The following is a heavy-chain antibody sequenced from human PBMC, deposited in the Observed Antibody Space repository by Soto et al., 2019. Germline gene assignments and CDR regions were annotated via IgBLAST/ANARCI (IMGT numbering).Heavy chain of an antibody. CDR1: GGSVTSSNW. Sequence: QVQLQESGPGLVKPSGTLSLTCAISGGSVTSSNWWNWVRQPPGKGLEWIGEIYHTWTTRYNPSLKSRVTISTDTSKNQFSLKLSSVTAADTAVYYCVSWGRNSSNWFGPWGQGTLVTVSS. J-gene: IGHJ5*02. V-gene: IGHV4-4*02. CDR2: IYHTWTT. CDR3: VSWGRNSSNWFGP. D-gene: IGHD6-6*01.